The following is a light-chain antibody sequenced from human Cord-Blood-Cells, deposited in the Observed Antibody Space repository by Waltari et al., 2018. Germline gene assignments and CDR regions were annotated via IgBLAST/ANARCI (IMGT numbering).Light chain of an antibody. Sequence: DIQMTQSPSSLSASVGARVTITCRASQSISSYLNWYQQKPGKAPKRLIYAASSLQSGVPSRFSGSGSGTDFTLTISSLQPEDFATYYCQQSYSTPPWSFGQGTKLEIK. V-gene: IGKV1-39*01. CDR3: QQSYSTPPWS. CDR1: QSISSY. CDR2: AAS. J-gene: IGKJ2*03.